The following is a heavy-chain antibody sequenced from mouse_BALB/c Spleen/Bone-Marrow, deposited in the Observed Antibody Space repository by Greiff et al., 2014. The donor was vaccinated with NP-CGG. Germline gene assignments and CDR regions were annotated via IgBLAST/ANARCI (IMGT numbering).Heavy chain of an antibody. Sequence: VQLQQSGPELVKPGTSMKISCKTSGYTFTEYTMHWVKQRHGKSLEWIGGINPNNGGTSYNQKFKGKATLTVEKSSSTAYMELRSLTSEDSSVFYFSRAERRYYFAMNYWGQGTSVTGSS. CDR1: GYTFTEYT. J-gene: IGHJ4*01. CDR2: INPNNGGT. V-gene: IGHV1-18*01. CDR3: SRAERRYYFAMNY.